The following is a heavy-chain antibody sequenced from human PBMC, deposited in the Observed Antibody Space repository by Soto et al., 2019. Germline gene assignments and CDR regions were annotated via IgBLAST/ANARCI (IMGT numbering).Heavy chain of an antibody. V-gene: IGHV3-21*01. Sequence: EVQLVESGGGLVKPGGSLRLSCAASGFTFSSYSMNWVRQAPGKGLEWVSSISSSSSYIYYADSVKGRFTISRDNAKNALYLQMNSLRAEDTAVYDCARVPAGEANYWGQGTLVTVSS. CDR1: GFTFSSYS. D-gene: IGHD2-21*01. J-gene: IGHJ4*02. CDR3: ARVPAGEANY. CDR2: ISSSSSYI.